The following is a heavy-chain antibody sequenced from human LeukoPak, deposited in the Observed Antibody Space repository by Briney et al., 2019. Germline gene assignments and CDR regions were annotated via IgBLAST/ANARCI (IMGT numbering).Heavy chain of an antibody. V-gene: IGHV5-10-1*01. D-gene: IGHD1-26*01. J-gene: IGHJ4*02. CDR1: GYSFTGYW. CDR2: IDPSDSYT. Sequence: GESLKISCKGSGYSFTGYWISWVRQMPGKGLEWMGRIDPSDSYTNYSPSFQGHVTISADKSISTAYLQWSSLKASDTAIYYCARRGGSYRAFDYWGQGTLVTVSS. CDR3: ARRGGSYRAFDY.